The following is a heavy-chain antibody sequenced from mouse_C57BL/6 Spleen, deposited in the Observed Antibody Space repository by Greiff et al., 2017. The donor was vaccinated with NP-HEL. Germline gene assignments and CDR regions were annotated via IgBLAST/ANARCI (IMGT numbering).Heavy chain of an antibody. J-gene: IGHJ2*01. Sequence: QVQLKQPGAELVKPGASVKLSCKASGYTFTSYWMHWVKQRPGRGLEWIGRIDPSSGGTKYNEKFKSKATLTVDKPSSTAYMQLSSLTSEDSAVYYCAREDYYGNYEGYWGQGTTLTVSS. CDR2: IDPSSGGT. D-gene: IGHD2-1*01. V-gene: IGHV1-72*01. CDR1: GYTFTSYW. CDR3: AREDYYGNYEGY.